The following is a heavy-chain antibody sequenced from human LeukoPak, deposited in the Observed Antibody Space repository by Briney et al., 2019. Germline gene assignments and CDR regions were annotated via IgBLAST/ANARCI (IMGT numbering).Heavy chain of an antibody. CDR1: GYAFTDYY. J-gene: IGHJ4*02. V-gene: IGHV1-2*02. CDR2: INPNSGGT. CDR3: TRSAGYDYPDY. Sequence: ASVKVSCKASGYAFTDYYVHWVRQAPGQGLGWMGWINPNSGGTNYAQNFQGRVTMTRDTSISTAYMELSRLRSDDTAVYYCTRSAGYDYPDYWGQGTLVTVSS. D-gene: IGHD5-12*01.